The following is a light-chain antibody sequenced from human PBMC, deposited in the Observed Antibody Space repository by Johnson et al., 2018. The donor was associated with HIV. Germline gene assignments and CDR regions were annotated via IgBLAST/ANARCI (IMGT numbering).Light chain of an antibody. J-gene: IGLJ1*01. CDR1: SSNIGNNY. CDR2: DNN. CDR3: GTWDSSLSEQV. V-gene: IGLV1-51*01. Sequence: QSVLTQPPSVSAAPGQKVTISCSGSSSNIGNNYVSWYQQLPGTAPKLLIYDNNKRPSGIPDRFSGSKSGTSATLGITGLQTGDEADYYCGTWDSSLSEQVFGTGTNVTVL.